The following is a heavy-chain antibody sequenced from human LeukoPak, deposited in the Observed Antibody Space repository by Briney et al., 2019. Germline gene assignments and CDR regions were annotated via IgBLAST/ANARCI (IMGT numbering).Heavy chain of an antibody. J-gene: IGHJ4*02. CDR2: ISYDGSNK. V-gene: IGHV3-30-3*01. CDR3: AREGSGWYFDY. D-gene: IGHD6-19*01. Sequence: GGSLRLSCAASGFTFSSYAMHWVRQAPGKGLEWLTFISYDGSNKYYADSVKGRFTISRDNSKNTLYLQMNSLRAEDTAVYYCAREGSGWYFDYWGQGTLVTVSS. CDR1: GFTFSSYA.